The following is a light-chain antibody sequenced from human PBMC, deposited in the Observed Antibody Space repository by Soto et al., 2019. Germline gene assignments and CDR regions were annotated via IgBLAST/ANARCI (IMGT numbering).Light chain of an antibody. Sequence: EIELTQSPCTLSLSPGERATLSCRASQSVSSTYVAWYQQKSGQAPRLLIYGASSRATGIPDRFSGSGSGTDFTLTISRLEPEDFAVYYCHQYVSSWTFGQGTKVDIK. CDR1: QSVSSTY. CDR3: HQYVSSWT. CDR2: GAS. J-gene: IGKJ1*01. V-gene: IGKV3-20*01.